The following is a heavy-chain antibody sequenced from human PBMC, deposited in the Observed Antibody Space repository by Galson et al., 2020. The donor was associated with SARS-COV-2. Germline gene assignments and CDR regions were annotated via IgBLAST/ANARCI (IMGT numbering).Heavy chain of an antibody. CDR3: ARGVDKPGYCSSTSCSGHLDY. D-gene: IGHD2-2*01. J-gene: IGHJ4*02. Sequence: GESLKISCKGSGYSFTSYWIGWVRQMPGKGLEWMGIIYPGDSDTRYSPSFQGQVTISADKSISTAYLQWSSLKASDTAMYYCARGVDKPGYCSSTSCSGHLDYWGQGTLVTVSS. V-gene: IGHV5-51*01. CDR2: IYPGDSDT. CDR1: GYSFTSYW.